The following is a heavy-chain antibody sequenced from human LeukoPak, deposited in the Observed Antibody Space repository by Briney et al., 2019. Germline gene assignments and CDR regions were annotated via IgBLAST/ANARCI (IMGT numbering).Heavy chain of an antibody. V-gene: IGHV3-7*03. Sequence: GGSLRLSCAASGFPFSSYSMTWVRQAPGKGLEWVANIKPDGTTKFYVDSVKGRFTISRDNALNSLYLQMNSLRAEDTAIYYCARSIPYGTTWFGRSDYWGQGTLVTVSS. CDR2: IKPDGTTK. CDR1: GFPFSSYS. CDR3: ARSIPYGTTWFGRSDY. D-gene: IGHD3-10*01. J-gene: IGHJ4*02.